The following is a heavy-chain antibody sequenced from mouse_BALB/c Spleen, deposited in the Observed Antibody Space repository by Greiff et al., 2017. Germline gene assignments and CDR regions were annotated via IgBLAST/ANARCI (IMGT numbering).Heavy chain of an antibody. J-gene: IGHJ4*01. CDR1: GFTFSSFG. CDR3: ARIYYDYDVGGAMDY. CDR2: ISSGSSTI. V-gene: IGHV5-17*02. Sequence: EVQLVESGGGLVQPGGSRKLSCAASGFTFSSFGMHWVRQAPEKGLEWVAYISSGSSTIYYADTVKGRFTISRDNPKNTLFLQMTSLRSEDTAMYYCARIYYDYDVGGAMDYWGQGTSVTVSS. D-gene: IGHD2-4*01.